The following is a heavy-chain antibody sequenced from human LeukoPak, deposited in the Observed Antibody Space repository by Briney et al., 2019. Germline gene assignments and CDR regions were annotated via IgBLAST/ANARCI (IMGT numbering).Heavy chain of an antibody. D-gene: IGHD3-10*01. CDR2: ISSSSSYI. V-gene: IGHV3-21*01. CDR1: GFTFSSYS. J-gene: IGHJ4*02. Sequence: GGSLRLSCAASGFTFSSYSMNWVRQAPGKGLERVSSISSSSSYIYYADSVKGRFTISRDNAKNSLYLQMNSLRAEDTAVYYCARWAPYGSGSYQPNFDYWGQGTLVTVSS. CDR3: ARWAPYGSGSYQPNFDY.